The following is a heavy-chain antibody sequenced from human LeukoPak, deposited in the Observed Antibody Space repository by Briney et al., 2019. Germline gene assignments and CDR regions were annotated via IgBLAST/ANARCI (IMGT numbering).Heavy chain of an antibody. J-gene: IGHJ4*02. D-gene: IGHD2-2*01. CDR3: AHGTMYQLDY. V-gene: IGHV3-23*01. Sequence: GGTLRLSCAASGFSFRSDGMSWVRQAPGKGLEWVSGILGGAGSTYYADSVKGRFTISRDNSKNTLYLQMNSLRAEDTAVYYCAHGTMYQLDYWGQGTLVTVSS. CDR2: ILGGAGST. CDR1: GFSFRSDG.